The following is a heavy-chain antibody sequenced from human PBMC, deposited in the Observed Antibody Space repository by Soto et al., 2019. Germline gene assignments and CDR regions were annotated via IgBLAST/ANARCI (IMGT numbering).Heavy chain of an antibody. V-gene: IGHV3-48*04. CDR3: ARYIWFGELSSYYGMDV. CDR2: ISSSGSTI. D-gene: IGHD3-10*01. CDR1: GFTFSSYW. Sequence: GGSLRLSCAASGFTFSSYWMHWVRQAPGKGLEWVSYISSSGSTIYYADSVKGRFTISRDNAKNSLYLQMNSLRAEDTAVYYCARYIWFGELSSYYGMDVWGQGTTVTVSS. J-gene: IGHJ6*02.